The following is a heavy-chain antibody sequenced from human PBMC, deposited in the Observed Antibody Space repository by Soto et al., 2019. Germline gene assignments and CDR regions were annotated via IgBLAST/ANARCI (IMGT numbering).Heavy chain of an antibody. CDR2: INHSGST. V-gene: IGHV4-34*01. D-gene: IGHD6-6*01. J-gene: IGHJ4*02. CDR3: ARRGGVEQLVQYY. CDR1: GGSFSGYY. Sequence: SETLSLTCAVSGGSFSGYYWSWIRQPPGKGLEWIGEINHSGSTNYNPSLKSRVTISVDTSKNQFSLKLSSVTAADTAVYYCARRGGVEQLVQYYWGQGTLVTVSS.